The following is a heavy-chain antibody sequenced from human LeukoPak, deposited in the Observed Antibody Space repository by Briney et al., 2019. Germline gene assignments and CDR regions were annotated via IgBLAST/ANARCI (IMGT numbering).Heavy chain of an antibody. J-gene: IGHJ4*02. CDR2: IWYDGSNK. CDR3: ARDRIYYSDY. Sequence: GGSLRLSCAASGFTFSTYGMHWVGQAPGKGLEWVALIWYDGSNKYYADSVKGRFTISRDNSKNTLYLQMNSLTAEDTAAYYCARDRIYYSDYWGQGTLVTVSS. D-gene: IGHD1-14*01. CDR1: GFTFSTYG. V-gene: IGHV3-33*01.